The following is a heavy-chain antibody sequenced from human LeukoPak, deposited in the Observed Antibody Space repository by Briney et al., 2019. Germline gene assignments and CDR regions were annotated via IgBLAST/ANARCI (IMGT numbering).Heavy chain of an antibody. CDR1: GYTFTSCY. CDR3: ARDTLYSSSWRNPFDY. CDR2: INPSGGST. J-gene: IGHJ4*02. V-gene: IGHV1-46*01. Sequence: ASVKVSCKASGYTFTSCYMHWVRQAPGQGLEWMGIINPSGGSTSYAQKFQGRVTMIRDTSTSTVYMELSSLRSEDTAVYYCARDTLYSSSWRNPFDYWGQGTLVTVSS. D-gene: IGHD6-13*01.